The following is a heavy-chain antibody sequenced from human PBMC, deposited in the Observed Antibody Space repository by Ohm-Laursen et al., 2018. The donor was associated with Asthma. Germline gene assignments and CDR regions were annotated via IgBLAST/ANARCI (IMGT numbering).Heavy chain of an antibody. J-gene: IGHJ4*02. CDR1: GYTFSRYS. CDR3: ARLRSRITMIVVG. Sequence: GSLRLSCTASGYTFSRYSIHWVRQAPGKGLEWVSAISGSGGSTYYADSVKGRFTISRDNSKNTLYLQMNSLRAEDTAVYYCARLRSRITMIVVGWGQGTLVTVSS. CDR2: ISGSGGST. D-gene: IGHD3-22*01. V-gene: IGHV3-23*01.